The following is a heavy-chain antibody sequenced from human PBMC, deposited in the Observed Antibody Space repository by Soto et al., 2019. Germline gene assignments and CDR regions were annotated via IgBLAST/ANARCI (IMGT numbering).Heavy chain of an antibody. CDR1: GFTFDDYA. CDR2: INWNGGNI. Sequence: GGSLRLSCAASGFTFDDYALHWVRQAPGKGLEWVSGINWNGGNIVYADSVKDRFTISRDSASNSLYLQMNSLRTEDTAFYYHAKSELDIVAVPTTLRFDSWGQGALVTVSS. CDR3: AKSELDIVAVPTTLRFDS. J-gene: IGHJ4*02. V-gene: IGHV3-9*01. D-gene: IGHD2-2*01.